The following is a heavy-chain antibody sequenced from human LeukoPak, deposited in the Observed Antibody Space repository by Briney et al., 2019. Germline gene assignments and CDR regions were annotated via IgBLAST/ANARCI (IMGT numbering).Heavy chain of an antibody. CDR2: IYYSGST. D-gene: IGHD4-17*01. CDR3: ARAGRFTVTARD. Sequence: SQTLSLTCTVSGGSISSGGYYWSWIRQHPGKGLKWIGYIYYSGSTYYNPSLKSRVTISVDTSKNQFSLKLSSVTAADTAVYYCARAGRFTVTARDWGQGTLVTVSS. J-gene: IGHJ4*02. CDR1: GGSISSGGYY. V-gene: IGHV4-31*03.